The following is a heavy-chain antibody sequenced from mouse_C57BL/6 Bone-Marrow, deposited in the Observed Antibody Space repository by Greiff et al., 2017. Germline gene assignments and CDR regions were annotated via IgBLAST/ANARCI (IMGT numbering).Heavy chain of an antibody. CDR2: INYDGSST. V-gene: IGHV5-16*01. Sequence: EVQLVESEGGLVQPGSSMKLSCTASGFTFSDYYMAWVRQVPEKGLEWVANINYDGSSTYYLDSLKSRFIISRDNAKNILYLQMSSLKSEDTAAYYFARVYVYGSSWGAAMDYWGQGTSVTVSS. D-gene: IGHD1-1*01. J-gene: IGHJ4*01. CDR3: ARVYVYGSSWGAAMDY. CDR1: GFTFSDYY.